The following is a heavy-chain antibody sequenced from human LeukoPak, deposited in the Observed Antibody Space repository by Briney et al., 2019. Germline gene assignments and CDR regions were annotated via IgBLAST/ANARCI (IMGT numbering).Heavy chain of an antibody. V-gene: IGHV3-30*02. D-gene: IGHD2-15*01. CDR2: TRYDGSNN. CDR1: GFTFSSYD. J-gene: IGHJ6*02. CDR3: AREIVVAATFYYYYGMDV. Sequence: GGSLRLSRAASGFTFSSYDMHWVRQAPGKGLEWVAVTRYDGSNNYYADSVKGRFTISRDNSKNTLYLQMNSLRAEDTAVYYCAREIVVAATFYYYYGMDVWGQGTTVTVSS.